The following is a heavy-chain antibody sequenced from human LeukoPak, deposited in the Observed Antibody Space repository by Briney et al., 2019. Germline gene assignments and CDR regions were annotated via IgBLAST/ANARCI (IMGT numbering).Heavy chain of an antibody. CDR1: GFTFSSYW. V-gene: IGHV3-74*01. CDR3: VLGTLTGFDY. J-gene: IGHJ4*02. D-gene: IGHD3-9*01. CDR2: INSDGSST. Sequence: GGSLRLSCAASGFTFSSYWMHWVRQDPGKGLVWVSRINSDGSSTSYADSVKGRFTISRDNAKNTLYLQMNSLRAEDTAVYYCVLGTLTGFDYWGQGTLVTVSS.